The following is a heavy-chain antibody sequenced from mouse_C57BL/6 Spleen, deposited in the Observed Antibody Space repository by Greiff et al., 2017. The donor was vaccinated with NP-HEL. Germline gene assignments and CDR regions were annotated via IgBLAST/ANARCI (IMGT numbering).Heavy chain of an antibody. CDR1: GFNIKDDY. V-gene: IGHV14-4*01. CDR3: TLSMIRGLFAY. Sequence: VQLQQSGAELVRPGASVKLSCTASGFNIKDDYMHWVKQRPEQGLEWIGWIDPENGDTEYASKFQGKATITADTSSNTAYLQLSSLTYEDTAVYYCTLSMIRGLFAYWGQVTLVTVSA. D-gene: IGHD2-4*01. J-gene: IGHJ3*01. CDR2: IDPENGDT.